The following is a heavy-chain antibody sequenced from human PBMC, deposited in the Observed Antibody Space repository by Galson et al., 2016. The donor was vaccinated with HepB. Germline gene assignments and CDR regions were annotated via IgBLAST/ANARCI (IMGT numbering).Heavy chain of an antibody. CDR1: GFTFSSYA. D-gene: IGHD3-9*01. CDR3: ATKPSYYDFLTGYYMVGYFDY. J-gene: IGHJ4*02. Sequence: SLRLSCAASGFTFSSYAMSWVRQAPGKGLEWVSTISGSGGSTYYADSVKGRFTISRDNSKNTLFLQMNSLRAEDTAVYYCATKPSYYDFLTGYYMVGYFDYWGQGTLVTVSS. CDR2: ISGSGGST. V-gene: IGHV3-23*01.